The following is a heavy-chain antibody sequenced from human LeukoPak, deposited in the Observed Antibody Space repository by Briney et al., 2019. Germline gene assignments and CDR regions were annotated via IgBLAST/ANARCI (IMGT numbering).Heavy chain of an antibody. J-gene: IGHJ6*03. V-gene: IGHV3-30*04. Sequence: PGGSLRLSCAASGFTFSSYAMHWVRQAPGKGLEWVAVISYDGSNKYYADSVKGRFTISRDNSKNTLYLQMNSLRAEDTAVYYCATPLPPHSSGWYFRMDVWGKGTTVTVSS. CDR2: ISYDGSNK. CDR3: ATPLPPHSSGWYFRMDV. D-gene: IGHD6-19*01. CDR1: GFTFSSYA.